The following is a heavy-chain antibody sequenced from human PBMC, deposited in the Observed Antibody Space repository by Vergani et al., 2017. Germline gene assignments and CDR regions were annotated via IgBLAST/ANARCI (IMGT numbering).Heavy chain of an antibody. J-gene: IGHJ6*02. CDR1: AYIFKNYY. V-gene: IGHV1-46*02. D-gene: IGHD3-22*01. Sequence: VQLVQSGAEVRKPGASVTVSCTASAYIFKNYYIHWLRQAPGQAFEWMGILNPTTGHTTSAQKFQGRVTITADESTSTAYMELSSLRFEDTAVYYCARGQYYYDSSGYYYSYYGMDVWGQGTTVTVSS. CDR2: LNPTTGHT. CDR3: ARGQYYYDSSGYYYSYYGMDV.